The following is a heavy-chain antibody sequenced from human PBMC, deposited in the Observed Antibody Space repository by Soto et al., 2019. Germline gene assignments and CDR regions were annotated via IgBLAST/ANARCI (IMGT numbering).Heavy chain of an antibody. D-gene: IGHD6-19*01. CDR2: FIPIFGTA. Sequence: GASVKVSCKASGGPFSSYAISWVRQAPGQGLEWMGGFIPIFGTANYAQKFQGRVTITADESTSTAYIELSSLRSEDTAVYYCARMLSIAVAGTGSWFDPWGQGTLVTVSS. CDR1: GGPFSSYA. J-gene: IGHJ5*02. CDR3: ARMLSIAVAGTGSWFDP. V-gene: IGHV1-69*13.